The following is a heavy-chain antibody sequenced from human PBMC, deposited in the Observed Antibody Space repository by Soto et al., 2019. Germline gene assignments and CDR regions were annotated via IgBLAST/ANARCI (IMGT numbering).Heavy chain of an antibody. CDR2: IYHSRST. D-gene: IGHD4-17*01. V-gene: IGHV4-30-2*01. CDR3: ARGMTKVTLDAFDI. Sequence: PTERLSLTCAVSGGSIGSGGYSWGGIRQPPGKGLEWIEYIYHSRSTYYNPSLKSRVTISVDRSKNQFSLKLSSVTAADTAGDDCARGMTKVTLDAFDIWGQGTIVT. J-gene: IGHJ3*02. CDR1: GGSIGSGGYS.